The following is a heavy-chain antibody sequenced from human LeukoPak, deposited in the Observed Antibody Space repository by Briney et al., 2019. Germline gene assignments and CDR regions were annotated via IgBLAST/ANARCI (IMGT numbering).Heavy chain of an antibody. CDR1: GFSFSDSY. Sequence: PGGPLRLSCAASGFSFSDSYMNWIRQAPGKGLEWVSYISGSSSYTDYADSVKGRFTISRDNAKNSLYLQMNSLRAEDTAVYYCARTLVAAPGSKGGPWGQGTLVTVSS. V-gene: IGHV3-11*03. D-gene: IGHD6-13*01. CDR2: ISGSSSYT. J-gene: IGHJ5*02. CDR3: ARTLVAAPGSKGGP.